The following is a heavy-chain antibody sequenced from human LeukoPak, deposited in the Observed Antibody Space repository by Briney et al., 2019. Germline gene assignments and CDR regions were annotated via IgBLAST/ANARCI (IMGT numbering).Heavy chain of an antibody. D-gene: IGHD3-22*01. CDR1: GDTSRSCT. V-gene: IGHV1-69*02. Sequence: ASVKVSCKASGDTSRSCTITWVRQAPGQGLEWMGRIIPMLGIPNYAQKFQGRVTITADRSTSAAYMELSGLRSEDTAVYYCARGWADYYDSSGYYYYFDYWGQGTLVTVSS. J-gene: IGHJ4*02. CDR2: IIPMLGIP. CDR3: ARGWADYYDSSGYYYYFDY.